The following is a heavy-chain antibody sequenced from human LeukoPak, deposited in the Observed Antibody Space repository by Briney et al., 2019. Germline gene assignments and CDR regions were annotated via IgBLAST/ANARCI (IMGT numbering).Heavy chain of an antibody. CDR2: ISNSGGST. CDR1: GFTSSNYA. Sequence: QSGGSLRLSCAASGFTSSNYAMSWVRQAPGKGLEWVSGISNSGGSTYYADSVKGRFTISRDTSKNTLYLQMNSLRAEDTAVYYCAKRDYYDSSGYYYLYYFDHWGQGTLVTVSS. V-gene: IGHV3-23*01. J-gene: IGHJ4*02. CDR3: AKRDYYDSSGYYYLYYFDH. D-gene: IGHD3-22*01.